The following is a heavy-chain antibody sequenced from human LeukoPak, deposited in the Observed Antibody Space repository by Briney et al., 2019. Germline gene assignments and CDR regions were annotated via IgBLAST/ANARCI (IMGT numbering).Heavy chain of an antibody. Sequence: SETLSLTCAVYGGSFSGYYWSWIRQPPGKGLEWIGSIYYSGSTNYNPSLKSRVTISVDTSKNQFSLKLSSVTAADTAVYYCARVRGYDSSGYVWAFDIWGQGTMVTVSS. CDR1: GGSFSGYY. V-gene: IGHV4-34*01. CDR3: ARVRGYDSSGYVWAFDI. CDR2: IYYSGST. J-gene: IGHJ3*02. D-gene: IGHD3-22*01.